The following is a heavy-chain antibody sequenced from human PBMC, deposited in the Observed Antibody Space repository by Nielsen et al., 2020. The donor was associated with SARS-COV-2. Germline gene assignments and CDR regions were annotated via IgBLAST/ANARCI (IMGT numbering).Heavy chain of an antibody. Sequence: GESLKISCAASGFRYTSYTMNWVRQAPGKGLEWVASITMSGAYMYYADSVRGRFTVSRDNAENSLYLQMNSLRDEDTAVYYCARADYPSYWYFDLWGRGTLVTVSS. CDR3: ARADYPSYWYFDL. D-gene: IGHD4-11*01. CDR2: ITMSGAYM. J-gene: IGHJ2*01. V-gene: IGHV3-21*06. CDR1: GFRYTSYT.